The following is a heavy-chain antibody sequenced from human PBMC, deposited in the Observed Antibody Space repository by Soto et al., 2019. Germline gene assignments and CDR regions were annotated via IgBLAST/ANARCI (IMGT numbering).Heavy chain of an antibody. D-gene: IGHD3-10*02. CDR3: AGAVSDFDVRRYRTSYFDQ. J-gene: IGHJ4*02. CDR2: IDRSGST. CDR1: GASVSTGVYY. Sequence: QVQLDESGPGLVQPSQTLSLSCTVSGASVSTGVYYWTWIRQHPGKDLEWIGYIDRSGSTYYNPSLTGRVDISVDTSKNESSPNLQSLTAADTAFYYCAGAVSDFDVRRYRTSYFDQWGQGILVTVSS. V-gene: IGHV4-31*03.